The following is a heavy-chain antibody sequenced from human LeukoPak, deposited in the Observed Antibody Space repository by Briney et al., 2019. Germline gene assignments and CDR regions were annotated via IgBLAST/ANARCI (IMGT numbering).Heavy chain of an antibody. CDR1: GLTVSGNY. Sequence: GGSLRLSCAASGLTVSGNYMTWVRQAPGKGLEWVSAIYTDGTTYYADSVKGRFTISTDNSKNTLYLQMNSLRPEDTAVYYCAKEYRHATDSSGYYLDYWGQGTLVTVSS. D-gene: IGHD3-22*01. CDR3: AKEYRHATDSSGYYLDY. J-gene: IGHJ4*02. CDR2: IYTDGTT. V-gene: IGHV3-66*02.